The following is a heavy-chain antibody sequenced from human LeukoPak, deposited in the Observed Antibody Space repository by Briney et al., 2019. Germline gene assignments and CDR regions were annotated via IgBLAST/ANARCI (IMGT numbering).Heavy chain of an antibody. J-gene: IGHJ4*02. D-gene: IGHD5-12*01. Sequence: GGSLRLSCTASGFTFGDYLMSWFRQAPGKGLEWIGFISGGTTEYAASVKGRFTISRDDSTSIAYLQMNSLTTEDTAVYYCSRGSGCLSVYWGQGTLVTVSS. CDR1: GFTFGDYL. CDR3: SRGSGCLSVY. CDR2: ISGGTT. V-gene: IGHV3-49*03.